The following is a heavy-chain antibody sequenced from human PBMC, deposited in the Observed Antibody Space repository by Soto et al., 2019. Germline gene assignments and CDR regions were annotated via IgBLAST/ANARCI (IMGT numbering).Heavy chain of an antibody. Sequence: QVQLQESGPGLVRPSETLSLTCTVSGGSFSSYSWTWIRQSPGPGLEWIGYIYYSGSTDYNHSLRGRLAISIDPSTNQFALRLNSMTAADTAVYYCAGRDCSGTNCFYLDYYYMDVWGKGTTVTVSS. CDR1: GGSFSSYS. V-gene: IGHV4-59*08. D-gene: IGHD2-2*01. J-gene: IGHJ6*03. CDR3: AGRDCSGTNCFYLDYYYMDV. CDR2: IYYSGST.